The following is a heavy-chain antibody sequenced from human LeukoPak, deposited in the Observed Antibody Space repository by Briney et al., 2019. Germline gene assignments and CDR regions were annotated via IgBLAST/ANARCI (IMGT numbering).Heavy chain of an antibody. Sequence: GRSLRLSCAASGFPFSTHWMSWVRQAPGKGLEWVASINQDGSQKSCVDSVKGRFSISRDNAKNSLYLQMHSLRAEDTAVYYCARSNREFASGSGDYWGQGTLVTVSS. CDR1: GFPFSTHW. V-gene: IGHV3-7*05. J-gene: IGHJ4*02. CDR2: INQDGSQK. CDR3: ARSNREFASGSGDY. D-gene: IGHD3-10*01.